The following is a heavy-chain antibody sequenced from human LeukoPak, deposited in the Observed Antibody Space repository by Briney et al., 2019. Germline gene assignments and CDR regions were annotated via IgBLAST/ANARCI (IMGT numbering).Heavy chain of an antibody. J-gene: IGHJ4*02. D-gene: IGHD6-19*01. CDR2: ISYDGSNK. CDR1: GFTFSSYG. V-gene: IGHV3-30*18. Sequence: GRSLRLSCAASGFTFSSYGMHWVRQAPGKGLEWVAVISYDGSNKYYADSVKGRFTISRDNSKNTLYLQMNSLRAEDTAVYYCAKAWKQWPIDYWGQGTLVTVSS. CDR3: AKAWKQWPIDY.